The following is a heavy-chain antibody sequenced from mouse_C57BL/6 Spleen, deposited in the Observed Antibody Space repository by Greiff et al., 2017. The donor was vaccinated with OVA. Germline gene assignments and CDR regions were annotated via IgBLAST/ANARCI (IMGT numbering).Heavy chain of an antibody. CDR3: TPLDGYYGAY. CDR1: GYTFTDYE. Sequence: VQLQQSGAELVRPGASVTLSCKASGYTFTDYEMHWVKQTPVHGLEWIGAIDPETGGTAYNQKFKGKAILTADKSSSTAYMDLRSLTSEDSAVYYCTPLDGYYGAYWGQGTLVTVSA. J-gene: IGHJ3*01. D-gene: IGHD2-3*01. V-gene: IGHV1-15*01. CDR2: IDPETGGT.